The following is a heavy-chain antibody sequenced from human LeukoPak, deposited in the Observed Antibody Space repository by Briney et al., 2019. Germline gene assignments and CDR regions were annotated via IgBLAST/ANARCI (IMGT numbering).Heavy chain of an antibody. J-gene: IGHJ4*02. Sequence: GESLKISCKGSGFSFTSYWIAWVRQLPGKGLEWMGIIYPDDSDTRYSPSFQGQVTISADKSISTAYLQWSGLKASDTAMYYCARRSYGGKDFDYWGQGTLVTVSS. V-gene: IGHV5-51*01. D-gene: IGHD4-23*01. CDR1: GFSFTSYW. CDR3: ARRSYGGKDFDY. CDR2: IYPDDSDT.